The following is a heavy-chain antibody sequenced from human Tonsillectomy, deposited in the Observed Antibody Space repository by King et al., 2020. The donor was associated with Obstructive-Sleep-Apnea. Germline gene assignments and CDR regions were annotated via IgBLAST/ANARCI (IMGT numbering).Heavy chain of an antibody. Sequence: VQLVESGGGLVQPGRSLRLSCAASGFTFDDYAMHWVRQAPGKGLEWVSGISWNSGSIGYAASVKGRFTISSDNAKNSLYLQMNSLRAEDTALYYFAKDITPLVQVYYYGMDVWGQGTTVTVSS. J-gene: IGHJ6*02. CDR2: ISWNSGSI. CDR1: GFTFDDYA. CDR3: AKDITPLVQVYYYGMDV. V-gene: IGHV3-9*01. D-gene: IGHD1-1*01.